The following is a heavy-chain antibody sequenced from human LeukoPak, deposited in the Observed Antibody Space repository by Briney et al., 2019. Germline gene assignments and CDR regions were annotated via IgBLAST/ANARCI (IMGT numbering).Heavy chain of an antibody. CDR3: ARWGCNSISCLFDY. V-gene: IGHV1-3*04. CDR1: GYNFTTYA. Sequence: GASVKVSCKASGYNFTTYAINWVRQAPGQRLEWMGWINTGNGNTKYSQKFQGRVTITRDTSASTAYMELSSLRSEDTAVYYCARWGCNSISCLFDYWGQGTLVTVSS. CDR2: INTGNGNT. J-gene: IGHJ4*02. D-gene: IGHD3-3*02.